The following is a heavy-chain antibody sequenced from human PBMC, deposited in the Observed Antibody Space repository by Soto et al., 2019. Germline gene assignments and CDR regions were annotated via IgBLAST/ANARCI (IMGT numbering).Heavy chain of an antibody. J-gene: IGHJ4*02. CDR1: GGSISSGDYY. V-gene: IGHV4-30-4*01. D-gene: IGHD2-8*01. CDR3: ARVSCTNGVCYKGYYFDY. CDR2: IYYSGST. Sequence: QVQLQESGPGLVKPSQTLSLTCTVSGGSISSGDYYWSWIRQPPGNGLEWIGYIYYSGSTYYNPSLKSRVTISVDTSKNQFSLKLSSVTAADTAVYYCARVSCTNGVCYKGYYFDYWGQGTLVTVSS.